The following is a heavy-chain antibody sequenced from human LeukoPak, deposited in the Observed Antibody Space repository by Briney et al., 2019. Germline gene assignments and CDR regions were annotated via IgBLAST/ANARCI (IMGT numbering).Heavy chain of an antibody. Sequence: SETLSLTRTVSGGSISSYYWSWIRQPPGKGLEWIGYIYYSGSTNYNPSLKSRVTISVDTSKNQFSLKLSSVTAADTAVYYCARELYWWYFDLWGRGTLVTVSS. V-gene: IGHV4-59*01. CDR1: GGSISSYY. J-gene: IGHJ2*01. CDR2: IYYSGST. D-gene: IGHD2-8*02. CDR3: ARELYWWYFDL.